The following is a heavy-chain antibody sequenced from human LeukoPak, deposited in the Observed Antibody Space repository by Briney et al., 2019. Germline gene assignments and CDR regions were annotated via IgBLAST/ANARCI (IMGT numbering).Heavy chain of an antibody. CDR1: GFTFSSYS. V-gene: IGHV3-48*02. CDR2: ISSSSSTI. CDR3: ARGHLSTVVLSATGDAFES. J-gene: IGHJ3*02. D-gene: IGHD2-15*01. Sequence: GGSLRLSCAVSGFTFSSYSMNWVRQAPGKGLEWVSYISSSSSTIYYADSVKGRFTISRDNAKNSLYLQMNRLRDEDTAVYYCARGHLSTVVLSATGDAFESWGQGTMVTVSS.